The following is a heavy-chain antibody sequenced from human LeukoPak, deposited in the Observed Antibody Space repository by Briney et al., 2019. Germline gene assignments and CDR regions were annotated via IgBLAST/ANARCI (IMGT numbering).Heavy chain of an antibody. Sequence: GESLKISCKGSGYSFTSYWIGWVRQMPGKGLEWMGTIYPGDSDTRYSPSFQGQVTISADESISTAYLQWSSLKASDTAMYYCARANRDGYNQYYYYGMDVWGQGTTVTVSS. V-gene: IGHV5-51*01. CDR1: GYSFTSYW. CDR3: ARANRDGYNQYYYYGMDV. J-gene: IGHJ6*02. CDR2: IYPGDSDT. D-gene: IGHD5-12*01.